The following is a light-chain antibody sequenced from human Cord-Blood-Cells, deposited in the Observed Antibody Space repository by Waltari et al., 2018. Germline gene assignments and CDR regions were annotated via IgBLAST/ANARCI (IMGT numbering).Light chain of an antibody. CDR1: QSVSSRY. Sequence: EIVMTQSPAALSLSPGERATLSCRASQSVSSRYLSWYQQKPGQAHRLLISGASTRATGIPARFSGSGSGTDCTLTISSLQPEDCAVYYCQHDYNLPLTFGGGTKGEIK. CDR3: QHDYNLPLT. J-gene: IGKJ4*01. CDR2: GAS. V-gene: IGKV3D-7*01.